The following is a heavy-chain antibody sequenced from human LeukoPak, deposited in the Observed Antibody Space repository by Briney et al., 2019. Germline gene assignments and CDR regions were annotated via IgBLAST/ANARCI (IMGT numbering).Heavy chain of an antibody. V-gene: IGHV4-38-2*02. D-gene: IGHD5-24*01. Sequence: SETLSLTCTVSGYSISSGYYWGWIRQPPGKGLEWIGSIYHSGSTYYNPSLKSRVTISVDTSKNQFSLKLSSVTAADTAVYYCARDEEEDGYNAKTFDFWGQGTLVTVSS. J-gene: IGHJ4*02. CDR1: GYSISSGYY. CDR3: ARDEEEDGYNAKTFDF. CDR2: IYHSGST.